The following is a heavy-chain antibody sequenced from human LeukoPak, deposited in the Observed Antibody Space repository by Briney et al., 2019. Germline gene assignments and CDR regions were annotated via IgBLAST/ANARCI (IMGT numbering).Heavy chain of an antibody. V-gene: IGHV3-23*01. Sequence: PGGSLRLSCATYGFTFSRSAMSWVRQAPGKGLGWVSSISGRGGSTYYADSVKGRFTISRDNSKNTLYLQMNSLRAEDMAPYYCVKAQGGLLPHDYWGQGTLVTVSS. CDR1: GFTFSRSA. J-gene: IGHJ4*02. CDR3: VKAQGGLLPHDY. CDR2: ISGRGGST. D-gene: IGHD2-15*01.